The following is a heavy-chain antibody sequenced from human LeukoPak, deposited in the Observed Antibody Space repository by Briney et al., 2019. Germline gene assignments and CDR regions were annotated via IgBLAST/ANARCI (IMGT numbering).Heavy chain of an antibody. V-gene: IGHV4-4*07. CDR2: IYTGGST. Sequence: SETLSLTCTISGASISSHYWSWIRQPAGKGLEWIGRIYTGGSTNYNPSLGSRVTMSIDTSKNQFSLKLSSVTAADTAVYYCARDCTSFSCPLFDYWGQGTLVTVSS. D-gene: IGHD2-2*01. CDR3: ARDCTSFSCPLFDY. J-gene: IGHJ4*02. CDR1: GASISSHY.